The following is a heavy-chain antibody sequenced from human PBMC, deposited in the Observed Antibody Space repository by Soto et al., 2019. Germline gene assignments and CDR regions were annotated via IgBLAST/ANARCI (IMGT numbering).Heavy chain of an antibody. V-gene: IGHV4-34*01. D-gene: IGHD1-26*01. CDR2: INHSGST. Sequence: QVQLQQWGAGLLKPSETLSLTCAVYGGSFSGYYWSWIRQPPGKGLEWIGEINHSGSTNYNPSLKSRVTLSVDTSKNQFSLKLSSVTAADTAVYYCATGGWGSPPFDIWGQGTMVTVSS. CDR1: GGSFSGYY. J-gene: IGHJ3*02. CDR3: ATGGWGSPPFDI.